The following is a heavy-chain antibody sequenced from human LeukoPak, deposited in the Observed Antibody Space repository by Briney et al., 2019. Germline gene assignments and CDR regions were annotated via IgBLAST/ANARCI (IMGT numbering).Heavy chain of an antibody. CDR2: IYTCGST. CDR3: ARDNYDILTGYFTDY. J-gene: IGHJ4*02. Sequence: SETLSLTCTVSGGSISSYYWSWIRQPAGKGLEWIGRIYTCGSTNYNPSLKSRVTMSVDTSKNQFSLRLSSVTAADTAVYYCARDNYDILTGYFTDYWGQGTLVTVSS. D-gene: IGHD3-9*01. V-gene: IGHV4-4*07. CDR1: GGSISSYY.